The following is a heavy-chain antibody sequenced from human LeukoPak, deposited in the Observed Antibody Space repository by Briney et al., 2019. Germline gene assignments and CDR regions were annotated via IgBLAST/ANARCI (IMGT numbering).Heavy chain of an antibody. CDR2: IYYSGST. J-gene: IGHJ4*02. V-gene: IGHV4-59*08. D-gene: IGHD4-17*01. Sequence: SETLSLTCTVSGGSISSYYWSWIRQPPGKGLEWIGYIYYSGSTNYNPSLKSRVTISVDTSKNQFSLKLSSVTAADTAVYYCASYGSGPDYGDYPFDYWGQGTLVTVSS. CDR3: ASYGSGPDYGDYPFDY. CDR1: GGSISSYY.